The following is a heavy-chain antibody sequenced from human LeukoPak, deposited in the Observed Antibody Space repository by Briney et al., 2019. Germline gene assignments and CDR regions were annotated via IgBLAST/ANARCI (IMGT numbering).Heavy chain of an antibody. CDR2: INTNTGNP. Sequence: ASVKVSCKASGYTFTSYAMNWVRQAPGQGLEWMGWINTNTGNPTYAQGFTGRFVFSSDTSVSTAYLQISSPKAADTAVYYCAREEGIAVAGTSFDYWGQGTLVTVSS. V-gene: IGHV7-4-1*02. CDR3: AREEGIAVAGTSFDY. D-gene: IGHD6-19*01. CDR1: GYTFTSYA. J-gene: IGHJ4*02.